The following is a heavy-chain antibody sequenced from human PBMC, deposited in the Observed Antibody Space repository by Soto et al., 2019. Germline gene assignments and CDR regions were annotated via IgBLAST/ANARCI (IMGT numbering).Heavy chain of an antibody. J-gene: IGHJ6*02. CDR3: ASVSSWARRYYYGMDV. Sequence: SETLSLTCAVYGGSFSGYYWSWIRQPPGKGLEWIGEINHSGSTNYNPSLKSRVTISVDTSKNQFSLKLSSVTAADTAVYYCASVSSWARRYYYGMDVWGQGTTVTVSS. V-gene: IGHV4-34*01. CDR2: INHSGST. CDR1: GGSFSGYY. D-gene: IGHD6-13*01.